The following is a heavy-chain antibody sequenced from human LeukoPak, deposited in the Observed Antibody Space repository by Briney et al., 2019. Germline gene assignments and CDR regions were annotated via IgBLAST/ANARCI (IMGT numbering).Heavy chain of an antibody. CDR2: INHSGGT. Sequence: SETLSLTCAVYGGSFSSYHWGWIRQPPGKGLEWIGEINHSGGTNYNPSLKSRVTISVDTPKNQFSLRLSSVTAADTAVYYCASERRYSSGRWDYFFDYWGQGTLVTVSS. D-gene: IGHD6-19*01. V-gene: IGHV4-34*01. CDR3: ASERRYSSGRWDYFFDY. J-gene: IGHJ4*02. CDR1: GGSFSSYH.